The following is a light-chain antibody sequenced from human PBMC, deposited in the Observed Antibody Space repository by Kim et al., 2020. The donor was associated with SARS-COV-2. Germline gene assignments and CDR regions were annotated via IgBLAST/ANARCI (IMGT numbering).Light chain of an antibody. V-gene: IGKV3-20*01. CDR2: GAS. CDR1: QGVSSSY. CDR3: QQYGSSPMA. J-gene: IGKJ5*01. Sequence: APGERATPSCRASQGVSSSYLAWYQQKPGQAPRLRVYGASSRATGIPDRFSGSGSGTDFTLTISRLEPEDFAVYYCQQYGSSPMAFGQGTRLEIK.